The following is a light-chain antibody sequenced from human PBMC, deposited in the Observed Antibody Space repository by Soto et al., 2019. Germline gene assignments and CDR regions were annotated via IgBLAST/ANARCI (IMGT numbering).Light chain of an antibody. CDR1: QSLRTSY. V-gene: IGKV3-20*01. J-gene: IGKJ1*01. CDR2: GAS. CDR3: QPYVTSPRT. Sequence: VLTQSPDTLSLSPGETSTLSCMASQSLRTSYLAWYQQKPGQAPRLLIYGASFRATGITDRFSGRGSGTDFTLSISRLEPEDFAVYYCQPYVTSPRTVGQGTQVEIK.